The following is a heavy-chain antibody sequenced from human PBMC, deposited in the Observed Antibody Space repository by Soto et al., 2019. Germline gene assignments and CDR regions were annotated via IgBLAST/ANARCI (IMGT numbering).Heavy chain of an antibody. CDR2: ISYDGSNK. CDR1: GFTFSSYG. CDR3: AKDLVYSRSLYGMEV. Sequence: GGSLRLCCAASGFTFSSYGMHRVRQAPGKGLEWVAVISYDGSNKYYADSVKGRFTISRDNSKNTLYMQMNSLRAEDTAVYYCAKDLVYSRSLYGMEVWGQGTTVTVSS. V-gene: IGHV3-30*18. J-gene: IGHJ6*02. D-gene: IGHD6-13*01.